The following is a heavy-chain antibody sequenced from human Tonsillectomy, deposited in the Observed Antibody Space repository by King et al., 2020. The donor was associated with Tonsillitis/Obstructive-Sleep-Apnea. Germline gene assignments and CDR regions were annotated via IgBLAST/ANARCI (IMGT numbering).Heavy chain of an antibody. J-gene: IGHJ6*02. V-gene: IGHV3-48*03. CDR2: ISSSGRTI. Sequence: VQLVESGGGLVQPGGSLRLSCVASGFTFSSYEMNWVRQAPGKGLEWVSYISSSGRTIYYADSVKGRFTISRDNAKNSLYLQMNSLRVEDTAVYYCARDTPHYYGSGTYMDVWGQGTTVTVSS. CDR1: GFTFSSYE. D-gene: IGHD3-10*01. CDR3: ARDTPHYYGSGTYMDV.